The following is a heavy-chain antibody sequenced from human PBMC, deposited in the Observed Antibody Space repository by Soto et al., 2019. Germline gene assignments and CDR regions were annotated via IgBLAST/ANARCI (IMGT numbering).Heavy chain of an antibody. V-gene: IGHV4-34*01. J-gene: IGHJ6*02. CDR1: GGSFSGYY. CDR3: AREDCDILAGSYGMDV. Sequence: QVQLQQWGAGLLKPSETLSLTCAVYGGSFSGYYWSWIRQPPGKGLEWIGEINHSGSTNYNPSLKSRVTIAVEEYRNQFSLELSSVTGAGTAVYCCAREDCDILAGSYGMDVWSQGTAVTGSS. CDR2: INHSGST. D-gene: IGHD3-9*01.